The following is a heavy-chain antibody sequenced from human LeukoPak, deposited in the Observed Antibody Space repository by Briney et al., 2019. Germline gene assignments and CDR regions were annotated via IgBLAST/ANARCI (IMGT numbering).Heavy chain of an antibody. J-gene: IGHJ6*03. Sequence: EASVTVSCKASGGTFSSYAISWVRQAPGQGLEWMGGIIPIFGTANYAQKFQGRVTITADESTSTAYMELSRLGSDDTAVYYCARVSGWYGYYYYMDVWGKGTTVTVSS. CDR1: GGTFSSYA. CDR3: ARVSGWYGYYYYMDV. D-gene: IGHD6-19*01. CDR2: IIPIFGTA. V-gene: IGHV1-69*13.